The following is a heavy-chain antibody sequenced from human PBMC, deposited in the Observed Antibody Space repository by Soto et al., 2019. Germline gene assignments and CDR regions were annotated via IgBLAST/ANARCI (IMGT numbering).Heavy chain of an antibody. Sequence: QVQLVESGGGLVKPGGSLRLSCAASGFTFSDYYMSWIRQAPGKGLEWVSYISSSSSYTNYADSVKGRFTISRDNAKNSLYLQRNSLRAEDTAVYYCARESTTVTTFTWGQGTLGTVSS. CDR1: GFTFSDYY. CDR2: ISSSSSYT. V-gene: IGHV3-11*06. CDR3: ARESTTVTTFT. J-gene: IGHJ5*02. D-gene: IGHD4-17*01.